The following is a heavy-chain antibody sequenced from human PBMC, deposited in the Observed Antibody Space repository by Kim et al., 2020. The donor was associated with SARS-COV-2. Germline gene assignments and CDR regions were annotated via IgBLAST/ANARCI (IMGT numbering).Heavy chain of an antibody. CDR2: INTNTGNP. D-gene: IGHD3-9*01. CDR1: GYTFTSYA. J-gene: IGHJ6*02. CDR3: VRGPDLRYYDILTGYYNPNYYYYYGMDV. V-gene: IGHV7-4-1*02. Sequence: ASVKVSCKASGYTFTSYAMNWVRQAPGQGLEWMGWINTNTGNPTYAQGFTGRFVFSLDTSVSTAYLQISSLKAEDTAVYYCVRGPDLRYYDILTGYYNPNYYYYYGMDVWGQGTTVTVSS.